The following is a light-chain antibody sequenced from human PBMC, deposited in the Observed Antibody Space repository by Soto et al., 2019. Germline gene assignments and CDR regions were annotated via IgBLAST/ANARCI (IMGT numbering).Light chain of an antibody. V-gene: IGLV2-8*01. CDR1: SGDVGGYNY. CDR3: SSYAGSNNLV. CDR2: EVS. Sequence: QSALTQPPSASGSPGQPVTISCTGTSGDVGGYNYVSWYQQHPGKAPKLMISEVSERPSGVPDRFSGSKSGNTASLTVSGLQAEDEADYYCSSYAGSNNLVFGGGTKITVL. J-gene: IGLJ3*02.